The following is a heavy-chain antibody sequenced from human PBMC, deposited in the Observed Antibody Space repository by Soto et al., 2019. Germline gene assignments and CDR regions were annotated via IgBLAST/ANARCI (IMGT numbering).Heavy chain of an antibody. D-gene: IGHD3-22*01. J-gene: IGHJ4*02. V-gene: IGHV3-11*03. Sequence: PGGSLRLSCAASGFTFSDYYMSWIRQAPGKGLEWVSYISSSSSYTNYADSVKGRFTISRDNAKNSLYLQMNSLRAEDTAVYYCARPHDSSGYPFDYWGQGTLVTVSS. CDR3: ARPHDSSGYPFDY. CDR2: ISSSSSYT. CDR1: GFTFSDYY.